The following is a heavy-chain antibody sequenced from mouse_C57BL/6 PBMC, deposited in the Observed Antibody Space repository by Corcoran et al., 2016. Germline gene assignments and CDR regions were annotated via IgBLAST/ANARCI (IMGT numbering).Heavy chain of an antibody. D-gene: IGHD1-1*01. Sequence: EVQLQQSGPELVKPGASVKISCKASGYTFTDYYMNWVKQSNGKSLEWIGVINPNYGTTSYNQKFKGKATLTVDQSSSTAYMQLNSLTSEDSAVYYCASPDYYGSSYWYFDVWGTGTTVTVSS. CDR3: ASPDYYGSSYWYFDV. CDR2: INPNYGTT. V-gene: IGHV1-39*01. J-gene: IGHJ1*03. CDR1: GYTFTDYY.